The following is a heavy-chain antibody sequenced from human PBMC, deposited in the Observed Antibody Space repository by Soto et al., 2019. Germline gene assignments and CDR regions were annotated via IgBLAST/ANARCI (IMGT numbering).Heavy chain of an antibody. CDR1: RNSISSNSAA. D-gene: IGHD3-16*02. Sequence: SQPRSPTCHISRNSISSNSAAWTWNRQPPSRGLHWLGTTYYRFKWYNDYAVSVKSRITINPDTSKNQFSLQLNSVTPEDTAVYYCARGLRLGELSFTHYFDYWGQGTLVTVSS. CDR2: TYYRFKWYN. J-gene: IGHJ4*02. V-gene: IGHV6-1*01. CDR3: ARGLRLGELSFTHYFDY.